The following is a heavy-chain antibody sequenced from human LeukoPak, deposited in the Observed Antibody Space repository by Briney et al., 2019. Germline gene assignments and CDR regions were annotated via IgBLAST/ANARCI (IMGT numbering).Heavy chain of an antibody. Sequence: PSETLSLTCTVSGDSVSSPTYFWGWIRHPPGKGLEWIGSIFYYGTSYYNPSLKSRVTISVDTSTNQFSLKLNSVTAADTAVYYCARIGQSVHYYTDVWGNGTTVDVSS. CDR2: IFYYGTS. CDR3: ARIGQSVHYYTDV. J-gene: IGHJ6*03. CDR1: GDSVSSPTYF. V-gene: IGHV4-39*01. D-gene: IGHD3/OR15-3a*01.